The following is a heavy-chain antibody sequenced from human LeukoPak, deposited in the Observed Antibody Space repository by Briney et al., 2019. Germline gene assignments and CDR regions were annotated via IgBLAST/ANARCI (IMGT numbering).Heavy chain of an antibody. CDR3: AREGVEYDSSGYYAWFDP. Sequence: ASLKASCKASGDTFTSYYMRWVRQAPGQGLEWMGIINPSGGSTSYAQKFQGRVTMTRDTSTSTVYMELSSLRSEDTAVYYCAREGVEYDSSGYYAWFDPWGQGTLVTVSS. D-gene: IGHD3-22*01. V-gene: IGHV1-46*01. J-gene: IGHJ5*02. CDR2: INPSGGST. CDR1: GDTFTSYY.